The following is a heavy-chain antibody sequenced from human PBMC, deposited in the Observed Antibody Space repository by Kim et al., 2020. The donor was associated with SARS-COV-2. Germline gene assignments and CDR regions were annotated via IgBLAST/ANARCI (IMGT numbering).Heavy chain of an antibody. J-gene: IGHJ6*02. D-gene: IGHD2-8*01. Sequence: GGSLRLSCVASGITFNGYGMHWVRQAPGKGLQWVAVISHDGSNRFYVDSVQGRFTISRDNSKNTLYLQMNSLRDEDTAVYYCAKVRRRFQMGFYGLDVWGQGTTVTVSS. CDR3: AKVRRRFQMGFYGLDV. V-gene: IGHV3-30*18. CDR1: GITFNGYG. CDR2: ISHDGSNR.